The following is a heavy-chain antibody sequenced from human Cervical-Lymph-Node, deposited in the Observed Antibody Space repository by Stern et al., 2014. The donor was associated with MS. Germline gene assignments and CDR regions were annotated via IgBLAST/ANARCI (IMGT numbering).Heavy chain of an antibody. CDR2: IFPMLAKA. CDR3: ARERSIHYPAFAP. D-gene: IGHD3-10*01. J-gene: IGHJ5*02. V-gene: IGHV1-69*01. Sequence: VQLVESGAEVKKPGSSVRVSCKASGGSFKSYAFNWLRQAPGQGLEWMGVIFPMLAKANYAQKFQGRVTVTADEATNTVYMELSFLTSEDTAVYYCARERSIHYPAFAPWGQGTLVTVSS. CDR1: GGSFKSYA.